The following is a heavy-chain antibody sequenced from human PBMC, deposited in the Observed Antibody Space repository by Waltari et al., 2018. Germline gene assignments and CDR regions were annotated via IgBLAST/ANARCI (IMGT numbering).Heavy chain of an antibody. CDR2: ISPTSAFI. J-gene: IGHJ3*02. CDR3: SRHTPCHAGICPHAFDI. CDR1: GFTLRDYS. Sequence: EVQLVESGGGLVKPGGSLRLSCAASGFTLRDYSSNWVRQAPGKGLEWVSSISPTSAFIYYADSVRGRFTISRDNAKNSLFLQMNGLRADDTAVFYCSRHTPCHAGICPHAFDIWGQGTVVTVSS. V-gene: IGHV3-21*01. D-gene: IGHD2-15*01.